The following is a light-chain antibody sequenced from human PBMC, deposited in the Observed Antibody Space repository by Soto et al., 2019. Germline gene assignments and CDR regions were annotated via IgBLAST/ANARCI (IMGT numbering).Light chain of an antibody. J-gene: IGLJ1*01. CDR1: SSDINDYNY. CDR2: EVR. V-gene: IGLV2-14*01. Sequence: QSALTQPASVSGSPGQSITISCTGSSSDINDYNYVSWYQQHPGKAPKVLIFEVRNRPSGVSDRFSGSKSGTTASLTISVLQAEDDADDYCISFTTNNTPHLVFGTGTKVTVL. CDR3: ISFTTNNTPHLV.